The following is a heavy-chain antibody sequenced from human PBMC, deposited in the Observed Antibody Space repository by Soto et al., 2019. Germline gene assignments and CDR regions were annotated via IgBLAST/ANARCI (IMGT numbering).Heavy chain of an antibody. CDR1: GFIFSNAW. V-gene: IGHV3-15*01. CDR2: IKSKTDGGTT. D-gene: IGHD6-6*01. CDR3: TTDYDCTTTRCPWSGKYSSSSDY. Sequence: GGSLRLSCAASGFIFSNAWMTWVRQAPGKGLEWVGRIKSKTDGGTTDYAAPVKGRFTISRDDSKNTLYLQMNSLKTEDTAVYYCTTDYDCTTTRCPWSGKYSSSSDYWGQGTMVTVSS. J-gene: IGHJ4*01.